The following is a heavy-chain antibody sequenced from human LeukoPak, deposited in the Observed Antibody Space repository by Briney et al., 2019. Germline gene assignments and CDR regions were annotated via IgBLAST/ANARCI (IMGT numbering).Heavy chain of an antibody. CDR2: ISWNSGSI. V-gene: IGHV3-9*01. D-gene: IGHD6-13*01. Sequence: GGSLRLSCAASGFTFDDYAMHWVRQAPGKGLEWVSGISWNSGSIGCADSVKGRFTISRDNAKNSLYLQMNSLRAEDTALYYCAKGSRDLAAAGPSYYYYYYGMDVWGQGTTVTVSS. CDR3: AKGSRDLAAAGPSYYYYYYGMDV. CDR1: GFTFDDYA. J-gene: IGHJ6*02.